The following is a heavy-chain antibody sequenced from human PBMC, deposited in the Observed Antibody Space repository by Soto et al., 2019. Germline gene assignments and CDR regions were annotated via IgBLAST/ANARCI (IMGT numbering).Heavy chain of an antibody. D-gene: IGHD3-3*01. J-gene: IGHJ4*02. CDR2: ISGSGGST. CDR1: GFTFSSYA. Sequence: EVQLLESGGGLVQPGGSLRLSCAASGFTFSSYAMSWVRQAPGKGLEWVSAISGSGGSTYYADSVKGRFTISRDTSKNTLYLQMNSLRAEDTAVYYCAKTYYDFWSGHPSRYYFDYWGQGTLVTVSS. CDR3: AKTYYDFWSGHPSRYYFDY. V-gene: IGHV3-23*01.